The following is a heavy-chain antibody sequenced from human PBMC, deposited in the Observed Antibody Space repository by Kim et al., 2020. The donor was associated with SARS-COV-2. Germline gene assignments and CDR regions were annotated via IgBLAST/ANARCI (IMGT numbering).Heavy chain of an antibody. J-gene: IGHJ3*02. V-gene: IGHV1-18*01. D-gene: IGHD1-1*01. Sequence: AQNLQGRVTMTTDTSTSTAYMELRSLRSDDTAVYYCARREGWNDEPFDIWGQGTMVTVSS. CDR3: ARREGWNDEPFDI.